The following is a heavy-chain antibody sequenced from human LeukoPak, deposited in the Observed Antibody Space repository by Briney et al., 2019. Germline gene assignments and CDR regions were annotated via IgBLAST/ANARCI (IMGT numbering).Heavy chain of an antibody. D-gene: IGHD3-22*01. CDR3: ARDWDYYDTSGYSFDY. CDR1: GFTFSSYG. J-gene: IGHJ4*02. V-gene: IGHV3-33*01. CDR2: IWYDGSNK. Sequence: GRSLRLSCSASGFTFSSYGMHWVRQAPGKGLEWVAVIWYDGSNKYYADSVKGRFTISRDNSKNTLYLQMNSLRAEDTAVYYCARDWDYYDTSGYSFDYWGQGTLVTVSS.